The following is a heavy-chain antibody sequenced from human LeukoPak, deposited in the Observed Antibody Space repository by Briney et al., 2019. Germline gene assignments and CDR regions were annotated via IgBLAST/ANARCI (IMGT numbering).Heavy chain of an antibody. V-gene: IGHV3-48*01. J-gene: IGHJ6*03. D-gene: IGHD3-3*01. CDR3: AKIGRRYDFWTGYYEEEVDYMDV. CDR1: GFTFSYHN. CDR2: ISSSGNII. Sequence: PGGSLRLSCAASGFTFSYHNMHWVRQAPGKGLEWVSYISSSGNIIYYADSVKGRFTISRDNDKNSLFLQMNSLRAEDTAVYYCAKIGRRYDFWTGYYEEEVDYMDVWGKGTTVTVSS.